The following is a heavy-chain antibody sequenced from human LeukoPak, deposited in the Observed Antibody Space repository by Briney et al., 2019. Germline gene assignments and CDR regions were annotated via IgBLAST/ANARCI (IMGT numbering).Heavy chain of an antibody. V-gene: IGHV3-23*01. CDR3: ARDLREMATIGPIVDS. Sequence: PGGSLRLSCAASGFTFNTYGMHWVRQAPGKALEWVSAITPSGTNTYYADSVKGRFTISRDNSKNTLYLQMTSLRAEDTAVYYCARDLREMATIGPIVDSWGQGTLVTVSS. CDR2: ITPSGTNT. CDR1: GFTFNTYG. D-gene: IGHD5-24*01. J-gene: IGHJ4*02.